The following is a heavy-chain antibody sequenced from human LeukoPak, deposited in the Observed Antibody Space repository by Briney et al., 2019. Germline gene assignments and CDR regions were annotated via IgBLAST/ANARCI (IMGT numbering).Heavy chain of an antibody. J-gene: IGHJ3*02. CDR2: IIPIFGTA. V-gene: IGHV1-69*13. D-gene: IGHD2-15*01. CDR3: ARKAVVVVAANDAFDT. Sequence: GASVKVSCKASGGTFSGYAISWVRQAPGQGLEWMGGIIPIFGTANYAQKFQGRVTITADESTSTAYMELSSLRSEDTAVYYCARKAVVVVAANDAFDTWGQGTMVTVSS. CDR1: GGTFSGYA.